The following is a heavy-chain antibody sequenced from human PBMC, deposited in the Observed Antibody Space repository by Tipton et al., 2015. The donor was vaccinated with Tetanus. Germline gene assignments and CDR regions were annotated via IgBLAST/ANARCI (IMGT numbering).Heavy chain of an antibody. J-gene: IGHJ4*02. CDR1: GFTFSNNY. CDR3: AREQSGSYAVFDY. V-gene: IGHV3-11*04. Sequence: SLRLSCAASGFTFSNNYMSWIRQAPGKGLEWISYITGGGTSTFYADSVRGRFTISRDNAKKSLFLQMNSLRDEDTAVYYCAREQSGSYAVFDYWGQGALVTDPS. D-gene: IGHD3-16*01. CDR2: ITGGGTST.